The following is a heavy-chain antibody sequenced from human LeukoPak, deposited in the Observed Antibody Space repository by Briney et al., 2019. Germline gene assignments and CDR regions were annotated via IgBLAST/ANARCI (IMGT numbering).Heavy chain of an antibody. CDR3: ARDYCSTTSCLDY. J-gene: IGHJ4*02. CDR1: GFTFNDYG. Sequence: PGGSLRLSCAASGFTFNDYGMHWVRQAPGKGLEWVAVIWYDGSKKYYTDSVKGRFTISRDDSKNTLYLQMNSLRAEDTAVYYCARDYCSTTSCLDYWGQGTLVTVSS. CDR2: IWYDGSKK. V-gene: IGHV3-33*01. D-gene: IGHD2-2*01.